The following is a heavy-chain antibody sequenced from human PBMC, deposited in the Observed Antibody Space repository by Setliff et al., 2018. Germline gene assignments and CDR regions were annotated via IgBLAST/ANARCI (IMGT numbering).Heavy chain of an antibody. CDR1: GGTFSSYA. V-gene: IGHV1-18*01. CDR3: GRQQLAYYYYYYGMDV. J-gene: IGHJ6*02. Sequence: ASVKVSCKASGGTFSSYAISWVRQAPGQGLEWRGWISAYNGNTNYAQKLQGRVTMTTDTSTSTAYMELRSLRSDDTAVYYCGRQQLAYYYYYYGMDVWGQGTTVTVS. CDR2: ISAYNGNT. D-gene: IGHD6-13*01.